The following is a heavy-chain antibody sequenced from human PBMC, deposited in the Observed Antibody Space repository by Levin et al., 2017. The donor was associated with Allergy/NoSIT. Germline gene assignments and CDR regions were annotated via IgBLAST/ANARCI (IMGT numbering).Heavy chain of an antibody. CDR1: GFTFSSYP. CDR2: ISGSGGDT. J-gene: IGHJ4*02. V-gene: IGHV3-23*01. D-gene: IGHD6-19*01. Sequence: GGSLRLSCAASGFTFSSYPMSWVRQAPGKGLEWVSGISGSGGDTYYADSVKGRFTISRDNSKNTVYLQMDSLRAEDTAVYYCAKDWLGLSDYWGQGTLVTVSS. CDR3: AKDWLGLSDY.